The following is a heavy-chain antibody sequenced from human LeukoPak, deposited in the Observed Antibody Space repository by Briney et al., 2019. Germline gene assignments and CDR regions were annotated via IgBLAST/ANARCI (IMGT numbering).Heavy chain of an antibody. CDR1: GFTFSSYE. CDR3: AYYYGSGSSL. CDR2: ISSSGSTI. V-gene: IGHV3-48*03. Sequence: PGGSLRLSCAASGFTFSSYEMNWVRQAPGKGLEWVSYISSSGSTIYYADSVKGRFTISRDNAKNSLYLQMNSLRAEDTGIYYCAYYYGSGSSLWGQGTLVTVSS. J-gene: IGHJ4*02. D-gene: IGHD3-10*01.